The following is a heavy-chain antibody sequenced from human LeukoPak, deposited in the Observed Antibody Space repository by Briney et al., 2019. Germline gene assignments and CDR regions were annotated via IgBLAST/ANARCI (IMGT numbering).Heavy chain of an antibody. V-gene: IGHV4-34*01. CDR2: INHSGST. D-gene: IGHD2-2*01. CDR1: GGSFSGYY. Sequence: SETLSLTCAVYGGSFSGYYWSWIRQPPGKGLEWIGEINHSGSTNYNPSLESRVTISLDMSKNQFSLNLTSVTAADTAVYYCARGGVMSYCSTTSCYLNYWGQGTLVTVSS. J-gene: IGHJ4*02. CDR3: ARGGVMSYCSTTSCYLNY.